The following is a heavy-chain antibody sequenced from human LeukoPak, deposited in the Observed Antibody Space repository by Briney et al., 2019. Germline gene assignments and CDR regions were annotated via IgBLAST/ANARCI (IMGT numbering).Heavy chain of an antibody. Sequence: PGGSLRLSCAASGFTFSSYAMSWVRQAPGKGLEWVSAISGSGGSTYYADSVKGRFTISRDNSKNTLYLQMNSLRAEDAAVYYCAKVVRFGELFFDYWGQGTLVTVSS. CDR2: ISGSGGST. CDR3: AKVVRFGELFFDY. J-gene: IGHJ4*02. V-gene: IGHV3-23*01. D-gene: IGHD3-10*01. CDR1: GFTFSSYA.